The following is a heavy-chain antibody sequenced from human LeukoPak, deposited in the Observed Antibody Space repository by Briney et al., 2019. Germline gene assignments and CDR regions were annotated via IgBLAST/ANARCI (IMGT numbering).Heavy chain of an antibody. CDR1: GFTFSNYW. CDR3: ARDLHIVVVPTTPGF. J-gene: IGHJ4*02. Sequence: GGSLRLSCAASGFTFSNYWMSWVRQAPGKGLEWVANIQQDGSEKYYVDSVKGRFTISRDNAKNSLYLQMNSLRAEDTAMYYCARDLHIVVVPTTPGFWGQGTLVTVSS. V-gene: IGHV3-7*03. CDR2: IQQDGSEK. D-gene: IGHD2-2*01.